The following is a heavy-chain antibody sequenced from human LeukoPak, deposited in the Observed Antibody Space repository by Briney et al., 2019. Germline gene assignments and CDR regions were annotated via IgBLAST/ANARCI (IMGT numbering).Heavy chain of an antibody. V-gene: IGHV3-48*01. CDR1: GFTFSSHA. CDR2: ISGNRDTT. J-gene: IGHJ4*02. D-gene: IGHD1-26*01. Sequence: PGGSLRLSCSGFGFTFSSHAMDWVRQAPGKGLEWVSYISGNRDTTYYADSVRGRLAISRDNDRKSLYLEMSNLRVEDTAVYYCARNRFGIIVGSTPPDYWGQGTLVTVSS. CDR3: ARNRFGIIVGSTPPDY.